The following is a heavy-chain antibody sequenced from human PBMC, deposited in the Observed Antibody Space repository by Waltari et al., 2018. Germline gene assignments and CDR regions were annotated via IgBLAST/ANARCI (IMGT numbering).Heavy chain of an antibody. J-gene: IGHJ6*03. CDR1: GGSFSDYY. CDR3: ARGACSDTSCYANYYYMDV. Sequence: QVQLQQLGAGLLKPSETLSLTCAVHGGSFSDYYWTWLRQPPRKGREWMGEINRGGSTNYNASLKGRVTISVDSSKTQFSLRLTSVAAADTAVYYCARGACSDTSCYANYYYMDVWGKGTAVTVSS. V-gene: IGHV4-34*01. D-gene: IGHD2-2*01. CDR2: INRGGST.